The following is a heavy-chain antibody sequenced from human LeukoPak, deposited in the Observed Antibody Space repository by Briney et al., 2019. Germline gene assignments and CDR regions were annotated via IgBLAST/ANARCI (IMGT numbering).Heavy chain of an antibody. V-gene: IGHV4-39*01. Sequence: SETLSLTCTVSGGSISSSSYYWGWIRQPPGKGLEWIGSIYYSGSTYYNPSLKSRVTISVDTSKNQFSLKLSSVTAADTAVYYCAREPGIAAAGLDYWGQGTLVTVSS. D-gene: IGHD6-13*01. CDR1: GGSISSSSYY. J-gene: IGHJ4*02. CDR3: AREPGIAAAGLDY. CDR2: IYYSGST.